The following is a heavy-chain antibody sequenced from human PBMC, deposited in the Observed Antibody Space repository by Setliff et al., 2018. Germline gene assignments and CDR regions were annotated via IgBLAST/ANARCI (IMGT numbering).Heavy chain of an antibody. D-gene: IGHD1-26*01. CDR2: ISTDGSSI. CDR1: GFTFSTYW. J-gene: IGHJ5*02. Sequence: SCVTSGFTFSTYWMHWVRQAPGRGLVWVARISTDGSSITYADSVKGRFTISRDNARNTLYLQMNSLTAEDTAVYYCARVGSKPQLGWFDPWGQGTLVTVSS. V-gene: IGHV3-74*03. CDR3: ARVGSKPQLGWFDP.